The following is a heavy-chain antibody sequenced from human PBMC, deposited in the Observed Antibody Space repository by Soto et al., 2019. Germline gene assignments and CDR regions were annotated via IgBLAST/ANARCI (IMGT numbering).Heavy chain of an antibody. D-gene: IGHD2-15*01. CDR1: GGSISDNW. Sequence: QVQLQESGPGLVKPSGTLSLTCAVAGGSISDNWWSWVRKAPGKGLEWIGEIYDSGTNYYIPSLKGRVIILVDKSASQISLTLSSVTAADTAVYYCARHVAVPRTRGFDYWGQGALVAVSS. CDR2: IYDSGTN. J-gene: IGHJ4*02. CDR3: ARHVAVPRTRGFDY. V-gene: IGHV4-4*02.